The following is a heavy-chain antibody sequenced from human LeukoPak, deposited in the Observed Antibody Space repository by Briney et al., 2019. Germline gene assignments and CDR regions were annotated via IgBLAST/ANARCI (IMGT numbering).Heavy chain of an antibody. V-gene: IGHV3-23*01. CDR3: AKPSGNSVRGGFDY. CDR2: ISGSGGST. D-gene: IGHD4-23*01. J-gene: IGHJ4*02. CDR1: GFTFSSYA. Sequence: GGSLRLSCAASGFTFSSYAMSWVRQAPGKGLEWVSAISGSGGSTYYADSVKGRFTISRDNSKNTLYLQMNSLRAEHTAVYYCAKPSGNSVRGGFDYWGQGTLVTVSS.